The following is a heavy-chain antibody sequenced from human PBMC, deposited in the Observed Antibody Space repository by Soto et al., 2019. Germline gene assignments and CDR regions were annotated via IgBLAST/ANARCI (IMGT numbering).Heavy chain of an antibody. CDR3: ARGIAAAVAWFDP. CDR2: IYYSGGT. J-gene: IGHJ5*02. V-gene: IGHV4-31*03. Sequence: PSETLSLTCTVSGGSIGSGGYYWSWIRQHPGKGLEWIGYIYYSGGTYYNPSLKSRVTISVDTSKNQFSLKLSSVTAADTAVYYCARGIAAAVAWFDPWGQGTLVTVSS. CDR1: GGSIGSGGYY. D-gene: IGHD6-13*01.